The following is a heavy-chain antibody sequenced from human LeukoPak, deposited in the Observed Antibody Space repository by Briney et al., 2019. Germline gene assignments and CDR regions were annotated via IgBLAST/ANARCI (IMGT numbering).Heavy chain of an antibody. CDR2: IYTSGST. V-gene: IGHV4-4*07. J-gene: IGHJ6*03. Sequence: PSETLSLTCTVSGGSISSYYWSWIRQPAGKGLEWIGRIYTSGSTNYNPSLKSRVTIPVDTSKNQFSLKLSSVTAADTAVYYCASTTSLPYSYYMDVWGKGTTVTISS. D-gene: IGHD1-26*01. CDR3: ASTTSLPYSYYMDV. CDR1: GGSISSYY.